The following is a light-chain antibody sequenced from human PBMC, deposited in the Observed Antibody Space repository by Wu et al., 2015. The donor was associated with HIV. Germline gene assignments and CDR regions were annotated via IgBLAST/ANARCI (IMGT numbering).Light chain of an antibody. Sequence: EIVMTQSPATLSVSPGERATLSCRASQSINYNLAWYQQKPGLPPRLLIYSASSRATHIPDRFGGSGSGTEFTLTISSLQSEDFAVYYCQQYNNWPPFTFGQGTRLEIK. CDR3: QQYNNWPPFT. J-gene: IGKJ5*01. V-gene: IGKV3-15*01. CDR2: SAS. CDR1: QSINYN.